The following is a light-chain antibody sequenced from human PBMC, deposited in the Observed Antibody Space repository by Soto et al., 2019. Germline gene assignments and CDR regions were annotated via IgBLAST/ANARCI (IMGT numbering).Light chain of an antibody. V-gene: IGKV3-11*01. CDR1: ESVSSY. CDR2: DAS. J-gene: IGKJ4*01. Sequence: EIVLTQSPATLALSPGERATLSCRASESVSSYLAWYQEKPVQAPRLLISDASNRATGIPARFSGSGSETDFTLNISSLETQDFAVHYCQQRSNWTPITFRGATTVEIK. CDR3: QQRSNWTPIT.